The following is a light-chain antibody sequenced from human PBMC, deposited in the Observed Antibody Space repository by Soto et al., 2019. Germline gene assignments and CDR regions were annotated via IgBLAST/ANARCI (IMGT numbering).Light chain of an antibody. CDR3: SSYTSSSPLV. V-gene: IGLV2-14*01. Sequence: QSVLTQPASVSGSPGQSITISCTGTSSDIGNYKYVSWYQQNPGKAPKLMIYDVSNRPSGVSNRFSGSKSGNTASLTISGLQAEDEADYYCSSYTSSSPLVFGGGTKLTVL. CDR2: DVS. CDR1: SSDIGNYKY. J-gene: IGLJ2*01.